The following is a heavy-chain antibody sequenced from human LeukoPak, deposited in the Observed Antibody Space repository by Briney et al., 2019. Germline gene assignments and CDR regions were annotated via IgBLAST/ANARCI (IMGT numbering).Heavy chain of an antibody. J-gene: IGHJ4*02. CDR2: IKHDGSEK. CDR1: GFTFRNYW. V-gene: IGHV3-7*03. CDR3: ATPLDYYDRSDSHQGGD. Sequence: GGSLRLSCAASGFTFRNYWMTWVRQAPGKGLEWVANIKHDGSEKNYVDSVKGRFTISRDNAKNSLYLQMNSLRAEDTAVYYCATPLDYYDRSDSHQGGDWGQGTLVTVSS. D-gene: IGHD3-22*01.